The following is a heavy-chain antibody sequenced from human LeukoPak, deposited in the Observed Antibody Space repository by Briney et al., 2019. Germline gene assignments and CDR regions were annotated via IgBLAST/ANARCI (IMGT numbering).Heavy chain of an antibody. CDR2: INPDSGGT. CDR3: ARDLGSPGFGY. J-gene: IGHJ4*02. Sequence: ASVKVSCKASGYTFTGYYMHWVRQAPGQGLEWMGWINPDSGGTNYAQKFQGRVTMTRDTSISTAYMELTRLTSDGTAVYYCARDLGSPGFGYWGQGTLVTVSS. CDR1: GYTFTGYY. D-gene: IGHD2-15*01. V-gene: IGHV1-2*02.